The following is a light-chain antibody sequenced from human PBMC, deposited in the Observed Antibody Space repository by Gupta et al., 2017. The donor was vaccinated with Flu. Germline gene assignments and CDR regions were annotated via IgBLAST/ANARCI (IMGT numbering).Light chain of an antibody. Sequence: DLHITHTPSSLSASVGDRVTITCRASQSICSYLNWYHQKPGKAPRLLIYAASILNSGVPSRFSGSGSGTDFTLTISSLEPEDFATYYCQKSYSDPLTFGQGTRLEIK. CDR3: QKSYSDPLT. CDR2: AAS. J-gene: IGKJ5*01. CDR1: QSICSY. V-gene: IGKV1-39*01.